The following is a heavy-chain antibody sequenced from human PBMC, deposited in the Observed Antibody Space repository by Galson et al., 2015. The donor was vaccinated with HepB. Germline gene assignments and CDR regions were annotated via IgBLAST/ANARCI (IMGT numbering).Heavy chain of an antibody. CDR1: GYIFRTYV. CDR3: ARDHSRLRNYKVKWGQPYFDS. J-gene: IGHJ4*02. Sequence: SVKVSCKASGYIFRTYVISWVRQAPGQGLEWMAWISAYNGNTNYAQNLQGRVTLTTDTSTNTAYMELRSLRSDDTAVYYCARDHSRLRNYKVKWGQPYFDSWGQGTLVTVSS. D-gene: IGHD3-10*01. V-gene: IGHV1-18*01. CDR2: ISAYNGNT.